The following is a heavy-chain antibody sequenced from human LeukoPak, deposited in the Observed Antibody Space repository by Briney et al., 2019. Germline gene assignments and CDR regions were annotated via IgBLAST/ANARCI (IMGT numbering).Heavy chain of an antibody. D-gene: IGHD2-2*03. J-gene: IGHJ4*02. Sequence: GGSLRLSCAASGFTFSSYAMHWVRQAPGKGLEWVAVISYDGSNKYYADSVKGRFTISRDNSKNTLYLQMNSLRAEDTAVYYCAKDGGLWISAHWGDSWGRGTLVTVSS. V-gene: IGHV3-30-3*01. CDR1: GFTFSSYA. CDR3: AKDGGLWISAHWGDS. CDR2: ISYDGSNK.